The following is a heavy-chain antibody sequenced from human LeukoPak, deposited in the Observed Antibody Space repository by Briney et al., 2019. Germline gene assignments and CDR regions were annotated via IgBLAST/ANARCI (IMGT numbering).Heavy chain of an antibody. CDR3: ARRGGSYSHSDY. J-gene: IGHJ4*02. Sequence: GASVKVSCKASDYTFSSYGIIWVRQAPGQGLQWMGWVSPFNGNTDYAPKLQGRVTMTTDTSTTTAYMELRSLTSDDTAVYYCARRGGSYSHSDYWGQGTLVTVSS. V-gene: IGHV1-18*01. CDR1: DYTFSSYG. CDR2: VSPFNGNT. D-gene: IGHD1-26*01.